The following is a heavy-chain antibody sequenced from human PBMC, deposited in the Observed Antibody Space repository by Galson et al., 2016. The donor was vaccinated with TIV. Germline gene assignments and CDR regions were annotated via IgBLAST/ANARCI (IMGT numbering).Heavy chain of an antibody. Sequence: SLRLSCAASGLSLSNYGMHWVRQAPGKGLEWVAIISYDGSKKYYGDSVKGRFTVSRDSSKDTLYLQMNSLRPDDTAVYYCARAFETYAFDIWGQGTLVTVSS. CDR1: GLSLSNYG. CDR3: ARAFETYAFDI. V-gene: IGHV3-30*03. J-gene: IGHJ3*02. D-gene: IGHD3-9*01. CDR2: ISYDGSKK.